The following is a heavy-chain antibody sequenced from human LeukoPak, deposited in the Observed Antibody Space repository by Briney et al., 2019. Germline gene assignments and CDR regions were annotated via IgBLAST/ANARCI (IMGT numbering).Heavy chain of an antibody. CDR1: GFTVSANY. CDR3: ARGEDYGDYFDY. CDR2: IYSGGST. Sequence: PGGSLRLSCAASGFTVSANYMSWVRQAPGRGLEWVSVIYSGGSTYYADSVEGRFTISRDNYKNTLFLQMNSLRAEDTAVYYCARGEDYGDYFDYWGQGTLVTVSS. J-gene: IGHJ4*02. D-gene: IGHD4-17*01. V-gene: IGHV3-53*01.